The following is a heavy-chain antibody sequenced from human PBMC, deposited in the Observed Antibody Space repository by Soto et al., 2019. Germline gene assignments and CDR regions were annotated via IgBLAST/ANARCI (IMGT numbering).Heavy chain of an antibody. Sequence: EVQLVESGGGLVQPGRSLRLSCAASGFTFDDYAMHWVRQAPGKGLEWVSGISWNSDNIGYADSVKGRFTISRDNVKNSLHLQMTSLKAEDTALYYCAKDHYSNYGDALDIWGQGTMVTVSS. J-gene: IGHJ3*02. V-gene: IGHV3-9*01. CDR3: AKDHYSNYGDALDI. D-gene: IGHD4-4*01. CDR1: GFTFDDYA. CDR2: ISWNSDNI.